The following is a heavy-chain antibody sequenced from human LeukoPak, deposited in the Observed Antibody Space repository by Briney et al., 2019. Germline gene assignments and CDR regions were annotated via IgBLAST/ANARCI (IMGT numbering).Heavy chain of an antibody. D-gene: IGHD3-10*01. Sequence: GGSLRLSCAASGFTFNSYAMSWVRQAPGKGLEWVSAVTGGGGGTYYADSVKGRFTISRDNSKNTLYLQMNSLRAEDTAVYYCARGRAGNYYNHNDYWGQGTLVTVSS. V-gene: IGHV3-23*01. CDR2: VTGGGGGT. J-gene: IGHJ4*01. CDR3: ARGRAGNYYNHNDY. CDR1: GFTFNSYA.